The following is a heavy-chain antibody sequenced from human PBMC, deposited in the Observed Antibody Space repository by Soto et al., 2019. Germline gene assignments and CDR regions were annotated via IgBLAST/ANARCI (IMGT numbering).Heavy chain of an antibody. J-gene: IGHJ6*03. D-gene: IGHD3-10*01. CDR2: INPSGGST. Sequence: ASVKVACKASGYTFTCYGISWVRQAPGQGLAWMGGINPSGGSTSYAQKFQGRVTMTRDTSTSTVYMGLSSLRSEDTAVYYCAREDLGFGESRGYYYYMDVWGKGTTVTVSS. V-gene: IGHV1-46*03. CDR1: GYTFTCYG. CDR3: AREDLGFGESRGYYYYMDV.